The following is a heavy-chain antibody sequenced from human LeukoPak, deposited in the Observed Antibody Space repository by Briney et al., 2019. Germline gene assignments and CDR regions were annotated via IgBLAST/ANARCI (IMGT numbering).Heavy chain of an antibody. J-gene: IGHJ4*02. Sequence: SETLSLTCTVSGGSISSGGYYWSWIRQHPGKGLEWIGYIYYSGSTYYNPSLKSRVTISVDTSKNQFSLKLSSVTAAGTAVYYCARDNTSARSGHGYWGQGTLVTVSS. V-gene: IGHV4-31*03. CDR3: ARDNTSARSGHGY. D-gene: IGHD2-2*01. CDR2: IYYSGST. CDR1: GGSISSGGYY.